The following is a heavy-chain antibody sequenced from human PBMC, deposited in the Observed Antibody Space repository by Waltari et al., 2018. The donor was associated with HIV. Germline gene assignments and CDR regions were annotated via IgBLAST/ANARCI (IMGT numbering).Heavy chain of an antibody. D-gene: IGHD1-26*01. CDR3: ATHLGVGTYDWFDP. Sequence: EVQLVQSGAEVKKPGESLQISWTGSGYTFSSFWIGWVRQMPGKGLEWMGIIYPSDSDTRYSPSFQGQVTISADKSINTAYLQWSRLEASDTAMYFCATHLGVGTYDWFDPWGQGTQVTVSS. V-gene: IGHV5-51*01. CDR2: IYPSDSDT. CDR1: GYTFSSFW. J-gene: IGHJ5*02.